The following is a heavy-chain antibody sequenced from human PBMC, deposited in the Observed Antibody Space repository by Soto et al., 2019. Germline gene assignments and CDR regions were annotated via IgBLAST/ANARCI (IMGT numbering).Heavy chain of an antibody. Sequence: PGGSLRLSCAASGFTFSSLPMTWVRQAPGEGLEWVSSITGSGVNTYYADSVKGRFTISRDNSKNTLYLQMNSLRAEDTAVYYCAKEGIGSSSGIDPWGQGSLVTVSS. D-gene: IGHD1-26*01. J-gene: IGHJ5*02. V-gene: IGHV3-23*01. CDR1: GFTFSSLP. CDR3: AKEGIGSSSGIDP. CDR2: ITGSGVNT.